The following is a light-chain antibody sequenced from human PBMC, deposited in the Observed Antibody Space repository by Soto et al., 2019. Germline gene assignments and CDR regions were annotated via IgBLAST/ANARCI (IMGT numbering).Light chain of an antibody. J-gene: IGLJ1*01. CDR3: SSYTSSSLA. CDR2: EVS. V-gene: IGLV2-14*01. Sequence: QSVLTQPASVSGSPGQSITISCTGTSSDVGGYNYVSWYQQHPGKAPKLMIYEVSNRPSGVSNRFSGSKSGNTASLTISGLQAEDEADYSCSSYTSSSLAFGTGTKVTVL. CDR1: SSDVGGYNY.